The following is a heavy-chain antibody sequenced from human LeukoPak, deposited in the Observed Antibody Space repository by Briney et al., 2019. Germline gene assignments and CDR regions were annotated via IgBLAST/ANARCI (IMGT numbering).Heavy chain of an antibody. J-gene: IGHJ3*01. Sequence: GGSLRLSCAASGFTVSSNYMSWVRQAPGKGLEWVSVIYSGGSTYYADSVKGRFTISRDDSKNTLYLQMSSLRAEDTAVYYCAREPRVAGTTMVWGQGTMVTVSS. V-gene: IGHV3-53*01. CDR1: GFTVSSNY. CDR2: IYSGGST. CDR3: AREPRVAGTTMV. D-gene: IGHD6-19*01.